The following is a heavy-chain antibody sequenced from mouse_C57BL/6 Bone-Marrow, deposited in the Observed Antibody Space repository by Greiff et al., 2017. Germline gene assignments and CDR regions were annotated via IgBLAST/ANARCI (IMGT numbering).Heavy chain of an antibody. V-gene: IGHV1-50*01. Sequence: QVQLQQPGAELVKPGASVKLSCKASGYTFTSYWMQWVKQRPGQGLEWIGEIDPSDSYTNYNQKFKGKATLTVDTSSSTAYMQLSSLTSEDSAVYYCARNPDWYFDVWGTGTTVTVSS. J-gene: IGHJ1*03. CDR2: IDPSDSYT. CDR1: GYTFTSYW. CDR3: ARNPDWYFDV.